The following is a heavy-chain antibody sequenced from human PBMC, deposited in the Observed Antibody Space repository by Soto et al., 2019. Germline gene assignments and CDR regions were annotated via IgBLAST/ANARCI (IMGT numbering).Heavy chain of an antibody. J-gene: IGHJ4*02. Sequence: SSETLSLTCTVSGGSISSYYWSWIRQPPGKGLEWIGYIYYSGSTNYNPSLKSRVTISVDTSKNQFSLKLSSVTAADTAVYYCAINPSNTWLRGFDYWGQGTLVTVS. D-gene: IGHD6-13*01. CDR3: AINPSNTWLRGFDY. CDR2: IYYSGST. V-gene: IGHV4-59*01. CDR1: GGSISSYY.